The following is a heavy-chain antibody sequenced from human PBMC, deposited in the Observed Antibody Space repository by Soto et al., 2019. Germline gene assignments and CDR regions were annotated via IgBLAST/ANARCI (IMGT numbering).Heavy chain of an antibody. D-gene: IGHD6-13*01. Sequence: PSETLSLTCTVSGGSISSGTYYWAWVRQPPGKGLEWIGSMHYSGYTFYSPSLRSRVALSVDTSKNQFSLNVASVGAADTAVYYCTGEQYASSWTWGQGTLVTVSS. CDR1: GGSISSGTYY. V-gene: IGHV4-39*02. CDR3: TGEQYASSWT. CDR2: MHYSGYT. J-gene: IGHJ5*02.